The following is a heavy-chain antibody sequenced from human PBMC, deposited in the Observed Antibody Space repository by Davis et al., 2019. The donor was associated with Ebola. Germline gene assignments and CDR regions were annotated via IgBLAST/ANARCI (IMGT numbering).Heavy chain of an antibody. CDR3: AKEEANCGGDCYGYFDS. D-gene: IGHD2-21*02. CDR1: GFTVSSNY. Sequence: GESLKISCAASGFTVSSNYMSWVRQAPGKGLEWVSVVSGRATTIYYADSVKGRFTISRDNSKNTLYLQMNSLRAEDTALYYCAKEEANCGGDCYGYFDSWGQGTLVTVSS. CDR2: VSGRATTI. J-gene: IGHJ4*02. V-gene: IGHV3-23*01.